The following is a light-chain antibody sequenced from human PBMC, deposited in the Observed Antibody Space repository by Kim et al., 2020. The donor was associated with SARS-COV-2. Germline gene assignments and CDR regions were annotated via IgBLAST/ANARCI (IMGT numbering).Light chain of an antibody. V-gene: IGKV1-5*03. CDR3: QHYSGYST. Sequence: DIQMTQSPSTLSASVGDRVTITCRASQSISNSLAWYQQIPGKARKLRIHKASSLETGVPSRFRGGGSGTEFTLTITSLQPEDFATYYWQHYSGYSTFGQGTKVDIK. J-gene: IGKJ1*01. CDR1: QSISNS. CDR2: KAS.